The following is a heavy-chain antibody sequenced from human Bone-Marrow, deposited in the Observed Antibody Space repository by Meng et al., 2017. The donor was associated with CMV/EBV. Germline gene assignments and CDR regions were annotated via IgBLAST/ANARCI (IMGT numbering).Heavy chain of an antibody. CDR2: ISSSSSYI. V-gene: IGHV3-21*01. D-gene: IGHD2-2*01. CDR1: GFTFSSYS. J-gene: IGHJ6*02. Sequence: GGSLRLSCAASGFTFSSYSMNWVRQAPGKGLEWVSSISSSSSYIYYADSVKGRFTISRDNAKNSLYLQMNSLRAEDTAVYYCARVKYCSSTSCPRGYYYYGMDVWGQGTTVTSP. CDR3: ARVKYCSSTSCPRGYYYYGMDV.